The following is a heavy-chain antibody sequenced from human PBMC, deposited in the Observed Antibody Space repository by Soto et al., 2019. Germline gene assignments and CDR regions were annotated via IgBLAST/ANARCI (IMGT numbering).Heavy chain of an antibody. CDR2: IYSSGST. CDR1: NGSISSHY. CDR3: ARLRTPFYF. Sequence: SETLSLTCTVSNGSISSHYWSWIRRPPGKGLEWIGYIYSSGSTIYSPSLKSRVTISVDTSKNQFSLKLSSVTAADTAVYYCARLRTPFYFWAQGTLVPVS. D-gene: IGHD3-10*01. J-gene: IGHJ3*01. V-gene: IGHV4-59*11.